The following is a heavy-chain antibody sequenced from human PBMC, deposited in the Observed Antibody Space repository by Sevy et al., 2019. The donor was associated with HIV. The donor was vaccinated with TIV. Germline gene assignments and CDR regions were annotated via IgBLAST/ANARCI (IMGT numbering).Heavy chain of an antibody. J-gene: IGHJ3*02. D-gene: IGHD1-1*01. CDR3: AKDPSSWNDPDRQAFDI. CDR1: GFTFSSYG. CDR2: IWYDGSNK. V-gene: IGHV3-33*06. Sequence: GGSLRLSCAASGFTFSSYGMHWVRQAPGKGLEWVAVIWYDGSNKYYADSVKGRFTISRDNSKNTLYLQMNSLRAEDTAVYYCAKDPSSWNDPDRQAFDIWGQGTMVTVSS.